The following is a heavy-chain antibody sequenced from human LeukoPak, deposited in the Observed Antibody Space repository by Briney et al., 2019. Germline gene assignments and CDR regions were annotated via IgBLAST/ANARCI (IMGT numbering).Heavy chain of an antibody. V-gene: IGHV3-7*01. CDR3: AREGYGMDV. CDR1: GFTFSNYW. J-gene: IGHJ6*02. CDR2: IKQDGSEI. Sequence: GGSLRLSCAASGFTFSNYWMGWVRQAPGKGLEWVANIKQDGSEIYYVDSVKGRFTISRDTAKDSLYLQMNSLRAEDMAVYYCAREGYGMDVWGQGTTVTVSS.